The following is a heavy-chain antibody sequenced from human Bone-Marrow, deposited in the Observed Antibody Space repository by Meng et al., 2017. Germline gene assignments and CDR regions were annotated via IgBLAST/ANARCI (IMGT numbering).Heavy chain of an antibody. J-gene: IGHJ2*01. Sequence: SLKISCAASGFTFDDYAMHWVRQAPGKGLEWVSGISWNSGSIGYADSVKGRFTISRDNAKNSLYLQMNSLRAEDTALYYCATESPPWYSSSWNWYFDLWGRGTLVTVSS. CDR2: ISWNSGSI. CDR1: GFTFDDYA. D-gene: IGHD6-13*01. CDR3: ATESPPWYSSSWNWYFDL. V-gene: IGHV3-9*01.